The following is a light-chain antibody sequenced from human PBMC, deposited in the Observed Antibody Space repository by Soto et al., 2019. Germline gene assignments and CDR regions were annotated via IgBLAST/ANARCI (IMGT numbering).Light chain of an antibody. V-gene: IGKV3-20*01. CDR3: QQYGGSPTIT. J-gene: IGKJ5*01. CDR1: EIRSSIY. CDR2: DAS. Sequence: EIVLTKPPAPLSLSPGQKATLSCRPGEIRSSIYLAWYQQYPDQAPRPPIHDASGRATGIPDRSSGSGAGTDCTLTISRLEPEDSAVHYWQQYGGSPTITFGQGTRLENK.